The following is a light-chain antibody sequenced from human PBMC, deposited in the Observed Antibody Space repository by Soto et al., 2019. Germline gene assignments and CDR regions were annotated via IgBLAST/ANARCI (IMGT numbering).Light chain of an antibody. CDR2: DVT. J-gene: IGLJ2*01. CDR1: SSDVCGYNH. Sequence: QSALTQPASVSGSPGQSITISCTGTSSDVCGYNHVSWYQQHPGKAPKLMIYDVTHRPSGVSNRFSGSKSGNTASLAISGFQVEDEADSYCNSYTRTNTLVFGGGTKRTVL. CDR3: NSYTRTNTLV. V-gene: IGLV2-14*03.